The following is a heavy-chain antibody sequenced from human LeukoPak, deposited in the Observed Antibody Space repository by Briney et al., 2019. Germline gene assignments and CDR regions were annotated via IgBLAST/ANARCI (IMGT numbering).Heavy chain of an antibody. Sequence: GGSLRLSCAASGFTFSNYAMSWVRQAPGKGLEWVSGISGSGGSTYYADSVKGRFTISRDNSKNTLYLQMNSLTDEDTAVYYCAKKWGVGTTTLDYFDYWGLGTLVTVSS. D-gene: IGHD1-26*01. CDR1: GFTFSNYA. CDR3: AKKWGVGTTTLDYFDY. J-gene: IGHJ4*02. CDR2: ISGSGGST. V-gene: IGHV3-23*01.